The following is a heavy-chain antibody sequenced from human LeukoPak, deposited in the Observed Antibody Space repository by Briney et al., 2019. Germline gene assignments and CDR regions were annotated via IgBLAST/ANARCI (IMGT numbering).Heavy chain of an antibody. J-gene: IGHJ4*02. V-gene: IGHV3-7*03. CDR3: ARGRYSRTTYYFDY. D-gene: IGHD6-13*01. CDR1: GFTFSTSW. CDR2: IKKDRSYT. Sequence: GGSLRLSCAASGFTFSTSWMSWVSQVPGKGMEWGANIKKDRSYTYYVHSVTGRFTISIAPAKNSLYLQINRLRAQDTAMYYCARGRYSRTTYYFDYWGQGPLVTVSS.